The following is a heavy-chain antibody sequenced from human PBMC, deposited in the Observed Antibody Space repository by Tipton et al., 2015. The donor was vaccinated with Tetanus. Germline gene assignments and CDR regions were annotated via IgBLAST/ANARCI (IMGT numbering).Heavy chain of an antibody. Sequence: QLVQSGAEVKKPGASVKVSCKASGYTFTGYYMHWVRQAPGQGLEWMGRINPNSGGTNYAQKFQGRVTMTRDTSISTAYMELSRLRSDDTAVYYCARTARPILAGYSSSWRFDPWGQGTLVTVSS. CDR2: INPNSGGT. CDR1: GYTFTGYY. D-gene: IGHD6-13*01. V-gene: IGHV1-2*06. J-gene: IGHJ5*02. CDR3: ARTARPILAGYSSSWRFDP.